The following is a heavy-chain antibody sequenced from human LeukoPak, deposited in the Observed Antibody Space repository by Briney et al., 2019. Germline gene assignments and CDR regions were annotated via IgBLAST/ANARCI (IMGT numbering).Heavy chain of an antibody. CDR2: INPNSGGT. D-gene: IGHD2-21*01. CDR1: GYTCTGYY. CDR3: ASDYTAVVGGDAFDI. J-gene: IGHJ3*02. V-gene: IGHV1-2*02. Sequence: SVTVSCPASGYTCTGYYRHWVGQAPGQGLEWMGWINPNSGGTNYAQKFQGRVTMTRDTSISTAHMELSRLRSDDTAVYYCASDYTAVVGGDAFDIWGQGTMVTVSS.